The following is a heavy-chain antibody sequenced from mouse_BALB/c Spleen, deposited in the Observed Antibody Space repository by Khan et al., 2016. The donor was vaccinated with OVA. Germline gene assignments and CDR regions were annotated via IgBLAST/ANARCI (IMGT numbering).Heavy chain of an antibody. CDR3: AGSVAYFSSSAWFAF. J-gene: IGHJ3*01. CDR2: INPSNDYT. CDR1: GYTFTSYT. Sequence: QVQLQQSGAELTRPGASVKMSCKASGYTFTSYTMHWLKQRPGQGLEWIGYINPSNDYTNYNQKFKDKATLTADKSYNTAYMQLNSLTSEDSAVSYCAGSVAYFSSSAWFAFWGQGTLVTVS. D-gene: IGHD1-1*01. V-gene: IGHV1-4*01.